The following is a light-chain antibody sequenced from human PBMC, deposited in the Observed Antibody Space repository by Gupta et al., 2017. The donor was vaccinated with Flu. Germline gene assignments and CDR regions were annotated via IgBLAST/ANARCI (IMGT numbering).Light chain of an antibody. CDR2: DAS. CDR3: QQRNNWPS. J-gene: IGKJ4*01. V-gene: IGKV3-11*01. Sequence: SPATLPLSQGETATLSCRASQSVSNYLAWYQQKPGQAPRLLIYDASNRATGIPDRFSGSGSGTDFTLTISSLEPEDFAVYCCQQRNNWPSFGGGTKVEIK. CDR1: QSVSNY.